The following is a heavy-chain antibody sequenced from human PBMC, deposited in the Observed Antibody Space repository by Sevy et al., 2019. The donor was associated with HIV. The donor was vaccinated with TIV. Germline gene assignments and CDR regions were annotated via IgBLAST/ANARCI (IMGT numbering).Heavy chain of an antibody. Sequence: ASVKVSCKASGGTFSRYGISWVRQAPGQGLEWMGGIIPILGTVKYAQKFQGRVTITADESTKTAYMELSSLRSEDTAVYYCARGGGNGWYYFDYWGQETLVTVSS. CDR3: ARGGGNGWYYFDY. CDR2: IIPILGTV. CDR1: GGTFSRYG. J-gene: IGHJ4*02. V-gene: IGHV1-69*13. D-gene: IGHD6-19*01.